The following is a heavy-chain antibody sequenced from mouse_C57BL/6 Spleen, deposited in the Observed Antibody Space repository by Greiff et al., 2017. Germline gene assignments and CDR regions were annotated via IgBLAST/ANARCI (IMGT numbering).Heavy chain of an antibody. Sequence: QVQLQQSGPELVRPGTSVKMSCKASGYAFTNSLIEWVKQRPGQGLEWIGVITPGSGGTNYNEKFKGKATLTADKSSSTAYMQLSSLASLDFAVYVCARSGHAFAYWGQGTLVTVSA. D-gene: IGHD3-3*01. CDR2: ITPGSGGT. CDR3: ARSGHAFAY. CDR1: GYAFTNSL. V-gene: IGHV1-54*01. J-gene: IGHJ3*01.